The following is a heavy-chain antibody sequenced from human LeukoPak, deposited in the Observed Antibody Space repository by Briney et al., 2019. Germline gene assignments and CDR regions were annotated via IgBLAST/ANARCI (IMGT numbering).Heavy chain of an antibody. CDR1: GYSFTSYW. Sequence: GESLKISCKGSGYSFTSYWIGWVRQMPGKGLEWMGIIYPGDSDTRYSPSFQGQVTISADKSISTAYLQWSSLKASDTAMYYCARHRPLISTTALPDYWGQGTLVTVSS. CDR2: IYPGDSDT. V-gene: IGHV5-51*01. CDR3: ARHRPLISTTALPDY. J-gene: IGHJ4*02. D-gene: IGHD2/OR15-2a*01.